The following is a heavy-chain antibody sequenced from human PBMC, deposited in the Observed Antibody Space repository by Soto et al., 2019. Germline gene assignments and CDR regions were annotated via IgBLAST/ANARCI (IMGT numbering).Heavy chain of an antibody. J-gene: IGHJ6*02. CDR3: ARHNRGFYYYYGMDV. CDR2: IYYSGST. Sequence: SETLSLTCTVSGGSISSSSYYWGWIRQPPGKGLEWIGSIYYSGSTYYNPSLKSRVTISVGTSKNQFSLKLSSVTAADTAVYYCARHNRGFYYYYGMDVWGQGTTVTVSS. D-gene: IGHD3-10*01. CDR1: GGSISSSSYY. V-gene: IGHV4-39*01.